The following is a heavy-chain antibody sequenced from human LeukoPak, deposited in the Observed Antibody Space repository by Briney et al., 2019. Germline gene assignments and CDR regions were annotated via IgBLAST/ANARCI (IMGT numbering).Heavy chain of an antibody. CDR2: IKSKTDGGTT. D-gene: IGHD6-13*01. CDR3: TTGIAAAPTFYFDY. J-gene: IGHJ4*02. Sequence: GGSLRLSCAASGFTFSNAWISWVRQAPGKGLEWVGRIKSKTDGGTTDYAAPVKGRFTISRDDSKNTLYLLMNSLKTEDTAVYYCTTGIAAAPTFYFDYWGQGTLVTVSS. CDR1: GFTFSNAW. V-gene: IGHV3-15*01.